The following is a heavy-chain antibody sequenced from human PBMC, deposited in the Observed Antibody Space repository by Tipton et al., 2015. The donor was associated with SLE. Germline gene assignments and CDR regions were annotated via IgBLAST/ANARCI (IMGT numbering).Heavy chain of an antibody. Sequence: TLSLTCTVSGGSISSSSYYWGWIRQPPGKGLEWIGSIYYSGSTNYNPSLKSRVTMSVDTSKNQFSLKLSSVTATDTAVYYCARDKNRDFDYWGQGTLVIVSS. D-gene: IGHD1-14*01. V-gene: IGHV4-39*07. CDR1: GGSISSSSYY. J-gene: IGHJ4*02. CDR2: IYYSGST. CDR3: ARDKNRDFDY.